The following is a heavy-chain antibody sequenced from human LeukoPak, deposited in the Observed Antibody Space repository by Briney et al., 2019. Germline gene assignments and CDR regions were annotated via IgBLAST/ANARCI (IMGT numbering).Heavy chain of an antibody. V-gene: IGHV1-69*04. D-gene: IGHD1-26*01. CDR1: GGTFSSYA. CDR2: IIPILGIA. CDR3: ARELVGATSNWFDP. J-gene: IGHJ5*02. Sequence: SVKVSCKASGGTFSSYAISWVRQAPGQGLAWMGRIIPILGIANYAQKFQGRVTITADKSTSTAYMELSSLRSEDTAVYYCARELVGATSNWFDPWGQGTLVTVSS.